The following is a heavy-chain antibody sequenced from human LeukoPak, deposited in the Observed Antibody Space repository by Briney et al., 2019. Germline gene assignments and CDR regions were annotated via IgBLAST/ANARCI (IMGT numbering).Heavy chain of an antibody. V-gene: IGHV1-2*02. CDR2: INPNSGGT. CDR1: GYTFTGYY. D-gene: IGHD3-3*01. J-gene: IGHJ6*03. Sequence: ASVKVSCKASGYTFTGYYMHWVRQAPGQGLEWMGWINPNSGGTNYAQKFQGRVTMTRDKSIRTAYMELSRLRSDDTAVYYCARDQITIFGVVTKLYYYYYMDVWGKGTTVTVSS. CDR3: ARDQITIFGVVTKLYYYYYMDV.